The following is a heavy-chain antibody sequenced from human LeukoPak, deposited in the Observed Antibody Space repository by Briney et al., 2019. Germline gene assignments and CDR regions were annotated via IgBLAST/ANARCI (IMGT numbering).Heavy chain of an antibody. V-gene: IGHV5-51*01. CDR1: GYTFTNYW. J-gene: IGHJ4*02. D-gene: IGHD2-2*01. CDR2: IYPGDSET. Sequence: GESLKISCKGSGYTFTNYWVVWVRQMPGKGLEWMGIIYPGDSETIYSPSFQGQVTISADKSINTAYLQWSSLRASDTAMYYCARLGVGPAAPIDYWGQGTLVTVSS. CDR3: ARLGVGPAAPIDY.